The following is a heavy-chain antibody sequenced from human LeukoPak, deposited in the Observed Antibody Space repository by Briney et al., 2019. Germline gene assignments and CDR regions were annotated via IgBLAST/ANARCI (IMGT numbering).Heavy chain of an antibody. CDR2: MNPNSGNK. J-gene: IGHJ4*02. CDR1: GYTFTNYD. Sequence: ASVKVSCKASGYTFTNYDINWVRQASGLGLEWMGWMNPNSGNKDYAQKYRGRIIMTRNTSISTAFLELSSLRSEDTAIYYCARGGKLGAPDIWGQGSLVTVSS. CDR3: ARGGKLGAPDI. D-gene: IGHD1-26*01. V-gene: IGHV1-8*01.